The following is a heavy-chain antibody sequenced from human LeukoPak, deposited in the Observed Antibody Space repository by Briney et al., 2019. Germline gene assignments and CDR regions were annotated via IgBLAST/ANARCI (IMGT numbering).Heavy chain of an antibody. CDR2: IKQDGSEN. Sequence: GGSLRLSCGASGFTFICYWMSWVRQAPGKGLEWVANIKQDGSENYYVDSVKGRFTISRDNAKNSLYLQMNSLRAEDTAVYYCARDEGSGSQDYWGRGTLVIASS. V-gene: IGHV3-7*01. D-gene: IGHD3-10*01. CDR3: ARDEGSGSQDY. CDR1: GFTFICYW. J-gene: IGHJ4*02.